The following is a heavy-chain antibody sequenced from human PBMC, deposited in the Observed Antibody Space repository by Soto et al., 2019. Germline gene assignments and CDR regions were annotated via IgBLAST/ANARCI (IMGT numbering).Heavy chain of an antibody. CDR1: GYTFTSYA. J-gene: IGHJ4*02. V-gene: IGHV1-3*01. CDR3: ARAGFPLGPDLTGYYGNPFDY. CDR2: INAGNGNT. Sequence: ASVKVSCKASGYTFTSYAMHWVRQAPGQRLEWMGWINAGNGNTKYSQKFQGRVTITRDTSASTAYMELSSLRSEDTAVYYCARAGFPLGPDLTGYYGNPFDYWGQGTLVTVSS. D-gene: IGHD3-9*01.